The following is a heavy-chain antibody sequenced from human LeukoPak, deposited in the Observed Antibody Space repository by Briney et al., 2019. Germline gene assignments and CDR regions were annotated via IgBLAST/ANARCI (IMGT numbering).Heavy chain of an antibody. Sequence: SETLSLTCTVSGGSISSSSYYWGWIRQPPGKGLERIGSIYYSGNTYYNPSLKSRVSISADTSKNQFSLRLSSVNAADTAVYYCASPGYTSGWSDFDYWGQGALVTVSS. CDR1: GGSISSSSYY. J-gene: IGHJ4*02. D-gene: IGHD6-19*01. CDR3: ASPGYTSGWSDFDY. CDR2: IYYSGNT. V-gene: IGHV4-39*01.